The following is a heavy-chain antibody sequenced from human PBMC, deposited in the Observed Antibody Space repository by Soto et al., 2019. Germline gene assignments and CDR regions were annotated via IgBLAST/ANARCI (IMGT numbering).Heavy chain of an antibody. CDR3: TTDIVLKEYAISDYGSGDH. J-gene: IGHJ4*02. D-gene: IGHD2-8*01. Sequence: EVQLVESGGGLVKPGGSLRLSCAASGFTFSNAWMSWVRQAPGKGLEWVGRIKSKTDGGTTDYAAPVKGRSTISRDDSKNSLYQQMNSLKTEDTAVYYCTTDIVLKEYAISDYGSGDHWGQGTLVTVSS. CDR2: IKSKTDGGTT. V-gene: IGHV3-15*01. CDR1: GFTFSNAW.